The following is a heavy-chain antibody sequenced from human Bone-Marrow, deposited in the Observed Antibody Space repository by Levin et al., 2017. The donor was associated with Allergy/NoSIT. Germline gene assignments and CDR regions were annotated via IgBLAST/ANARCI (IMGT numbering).Heavy chain of an antibody. Sequence: GGSLRLSCAASGFTFSTYGMHWARQAPGKGLEYVSSISPNGGSTYYANSVKGRFTISRDNSKNTLYLQMGSLRAEDMAVYYCARLIEAAGSDYWGQGTLVTVSS. D-gene: IGHD6-13*01. CDR1: GFTFSTYG. CDR2: ISPNGGST. V-gene: IGHV3-64*01. J-gene: IGHJ4*02. CDR3: ARLIEAAGSDY.